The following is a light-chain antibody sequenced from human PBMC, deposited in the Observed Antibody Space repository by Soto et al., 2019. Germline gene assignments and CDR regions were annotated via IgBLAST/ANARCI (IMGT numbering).Light chain of an antibody. J-gene: IGKJ5*01. CDR3: QQYGSSEII. Sequence: IVLTQSPGTLSLSPGERVTLSCGASQSVTTRLAWYQHKPGQAPTLLMSGASNRATGIPDRFSGSVSGTDFTLTITRLEPEDFAVFYCQQYGSSEIIFGQGTRLEIK. CDR2: GAS. V-gene: IGKV3-20*01. CDR1: QSVTTR.